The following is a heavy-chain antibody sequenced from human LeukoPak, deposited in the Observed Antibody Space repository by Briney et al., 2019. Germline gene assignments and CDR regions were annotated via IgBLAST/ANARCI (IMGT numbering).Heavy chain of an antibody. CDR2: ISDSGGST. V-gene: IGHV3-23*01. CDR1: GFTFSSYV. J-gene: IGHJ4*02. CDR3: AKLPGRAADY. Sequence: GSLRLFCAGSGFTFSSYVMNWVRQAPGEGLEWVSGISDSGGSTYYADSVKGRFTISKDNSKNTLYLQMNSLRAEDTAVYYCAKLPGRAADYWGQGTLVTVSS.